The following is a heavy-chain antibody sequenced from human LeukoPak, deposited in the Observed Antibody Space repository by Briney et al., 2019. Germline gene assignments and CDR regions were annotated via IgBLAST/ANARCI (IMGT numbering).Heavy chain of an antibody. D-gene: IGHD3-22*01. CDR3: ARNVGPRDYYDSSGYYTPGAFDI. Sequence: ASVKVSCKASGYTFTSYGISWVRQAPGQGLEWMGWISAYNGNTNYAQKLQGRVTMTTDPSTSTAYMELRSLRSDDTAVYYRARNVGPRDYYDSSGYYTPGAFDIGGKGTMVTV. V-gene: IGHV1-18*01. J-gene: IGHJ3*02. CDR1: GYTFTSYG. CDR2: ISAYNGNT.